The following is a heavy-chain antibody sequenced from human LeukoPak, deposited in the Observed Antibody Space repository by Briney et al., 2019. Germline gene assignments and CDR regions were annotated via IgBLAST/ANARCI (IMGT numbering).Heavy chain of an antibody. CDR1: GGSVSSYY. Sequence: SETLSLTCTASGGSVSSYYWSWIRQPPGKGLEWIGSILHSGSIYHTPSLKSRVTISVDTSKNQFSLRLSSVTAADTAVYYCARVRAYSDYWGQGTLVTVSS. D-gene: IGHD3-16*01. V-gene: IGHV4-59*08. CDR2: ILHSGSI. J-gene: IGHJ4*02. CDR3: ARVRAYSDY.